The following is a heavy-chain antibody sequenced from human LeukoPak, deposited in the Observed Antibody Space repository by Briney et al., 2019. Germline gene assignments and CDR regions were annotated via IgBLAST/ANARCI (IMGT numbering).Heavy chain of an antibody. CDR1: GFTFSSYE. J-gene: IGHJ4*02. V-gene: IGHV3-23*01. CDR2: ISKSGDHT. CDR3: ASPLSSNWYNY. Sequence: PGGSLRLSCAASGFTFSSYEMSWVRQAPGKGLEWVSAISKSGDHTYYADSVKGRFTISRDNSKDTLYLRMNSLRAEDTALYYCASPLSSNWYNYWGQGTLVTVSS. D-gene: IGHD6-13*01.